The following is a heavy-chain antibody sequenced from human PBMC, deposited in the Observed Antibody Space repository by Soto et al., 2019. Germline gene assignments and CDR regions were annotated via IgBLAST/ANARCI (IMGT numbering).Heavy chain of an antibody. CDR2: ISGYNGNT. J-gene: IGHJ4*02. Sequence: QVQLVQSGTEVQKPGASVKVSCKTSGYTFTTYGIHWVRQAPGQGLEWMGWISGYNGNTNYAQKFQDRVTVTTDTSRSIGYMELRSLTFEDTAVYYCERGAHGSGYGVYWGQGTLVTVSS. V-gene: IGHV1-18*01. D-gene: IGHD3-3*01. CDR1: GYTFTTYG. CDR3: ERGAHGSGYGVY.